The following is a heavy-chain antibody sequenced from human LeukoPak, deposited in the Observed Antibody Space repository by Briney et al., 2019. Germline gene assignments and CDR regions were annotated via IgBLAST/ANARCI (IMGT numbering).Heavy chain of an antibody. V-gene: IGHV1-8*01. CDR3: AINNWNDGYMDV. J-gene: IGHJ6*03. CDR2: ITLNSGNT. CDR1: GYTFTIYN. Sequence: ASVKVSCKASGYTFTIYNINWVRQATEQGLEWMGGITLNSGNTGYAQKLQGRVTMTRNTSIRTDYMELSSLRSEDTAVYYCAINNWNDGYMDVWGRGTTVTVSS. D-gene: IGHD1-20*01.